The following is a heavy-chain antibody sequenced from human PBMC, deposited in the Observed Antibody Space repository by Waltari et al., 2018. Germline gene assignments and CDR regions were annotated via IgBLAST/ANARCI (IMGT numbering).Heavy chain of an antibody. J-gene: IGHJ4*02. V-gene: IGHV5-51*01. D-gene: IGHD5-18*01. CDR1: GYSFAKYG. CDR3: ARQNIHSYGYGYFDF. Sequence: EVQLEQSGAEVKKPGESLKISCNGSGYSFAKYGIGWVRQMPGKGLEWMGVIYPGDSNTKSSLSFQGQVTISADTSISTAYLQWSSLKASDTAIYFCARQNIHSYGYGYFDFWGQGTLVTVSS. CDR2: IYPGDSNT.